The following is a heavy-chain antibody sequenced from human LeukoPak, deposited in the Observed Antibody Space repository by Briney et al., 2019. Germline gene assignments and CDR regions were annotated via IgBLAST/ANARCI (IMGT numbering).Heavy chain of an antibody. V-gene: IGHV3-7*03. Sequence: ETLSLTCAVYGGSFSGYYWSWIRQPPGKGLEWVANIKQDGSEKYYVDSVKGRFTISRDNAKNSLYLQMNSLRAEDTAVYYCARSSYYDFWSGYYGYFDYWGQGTLVTVSS. J-gene: IGHJ4*02. CDR2: IKQDGSEK. CDR1: GGSFSGYY. D-gene: IGHD3-3*01. CDR3: ARSSYYDFWSGYYGYFDY.